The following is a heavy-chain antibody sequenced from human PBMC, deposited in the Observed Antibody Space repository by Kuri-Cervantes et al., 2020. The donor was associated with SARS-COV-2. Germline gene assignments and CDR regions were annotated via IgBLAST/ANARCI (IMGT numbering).Heavy chain of an antibody. D-gene: IGHD3-22*01. V-gene: IGHV3-53*01. J-gene: IGHJ4*02. CDR1: GFTVSSNC. CDR2: IYSGGST. CDR3: ARGHDRRVYFSTPAPYYFDF. Sequence: GGSLRLSCAASGFTVSSNCMSWVRQAPGKGLEWVSVIYSGGSTSYTDSVKGRFTISRDNSRNTLYLQMNSLRAEDTAVYYCARGHDRRVYFSTPAPYYFDFWGQGILVTVSS.